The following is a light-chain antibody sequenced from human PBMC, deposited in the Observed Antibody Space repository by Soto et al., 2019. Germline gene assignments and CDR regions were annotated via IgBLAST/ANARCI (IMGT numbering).Light chain of an antibody. Sequence: DIQMTQSPSTLSASVGDRVTITCRASQSISSRLAWYQQKPGKAPKLLIYDASSLESGVPSRFSGSGSGTEITLTISSLQPDDFANYYCQQYNSYPLTFGGGTKVEIK. CDR3: QQYNSYPLT. J-gene: IGKJ4*01. V-gene: IGKV1-5*01. CDR2: DAS. CDR1: QSISSR.